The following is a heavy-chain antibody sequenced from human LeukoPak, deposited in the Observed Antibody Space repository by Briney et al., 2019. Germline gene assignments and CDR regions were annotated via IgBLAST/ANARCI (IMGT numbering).Heavy chain of an antibody. V-gene: IGHV1-18*01. J-gene: IGHJ1*01. CDR2: ISAYNGNT. CDR3: ARDESLWDLQH. CDR1: GYTFTSYG. Sequence: ASVTVSFKASGYTFTSYGISWVRQAPGQGLEWMGWISAYNGNTNYAHKLQGRVTMTTDTSTSTAYMELRSLRSDDTAVYYCARDESLWDLQHWGQGTLVTVSS. D-gene: IGHD1-26*01.